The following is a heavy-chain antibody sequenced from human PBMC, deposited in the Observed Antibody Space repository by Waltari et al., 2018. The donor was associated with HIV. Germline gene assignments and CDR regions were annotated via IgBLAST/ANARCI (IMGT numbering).Heavy chain of an antibody. V-gene: IGHV4-39*01. Sequence: HLQLQESRPGLVKLSETLSLPRTVPGGSISSSNYYLAWIRQPPGKGLEWIGSIYYSGSTYYNPSLKSRVTISVDTSKNQFSLKLSTVTTADTAVFYCARHALRVGAAYWNFDLWGRGTLVTVSS. CDR3: ARHALRVGAAYWNFDL. CDR1: GGSISSSNYY. D-gene: IGHD1-26*01. CDR2: IYYSGST. J-gene: IGHJ2*01.